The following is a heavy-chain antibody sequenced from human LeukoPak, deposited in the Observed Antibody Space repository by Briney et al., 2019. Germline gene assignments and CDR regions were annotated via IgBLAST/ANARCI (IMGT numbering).Heavy chain of an antibody. Sequence: ASVKVSCKASGYTFTGYYMHWVRQAPGQGLEWMGWINPNSGGTNYAQKFQGRVTMTRDTSISTAYMELSRLRSDDTAVYYCARDNWWSGGEIVVVPAEFDPWGQGTLVTVSS. V-gene: IGHV1-2*02. D-gene: IGHD2-2*01. J-gene: IGHJ5*02. CDR3: ARDNWWSGGEIVVVPAEFDP. CDR1: GYTFTGYY. CDR2: INPNSGGT.